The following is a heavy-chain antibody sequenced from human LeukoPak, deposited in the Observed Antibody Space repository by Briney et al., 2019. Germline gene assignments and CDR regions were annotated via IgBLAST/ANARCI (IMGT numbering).Heavy chain of an antibody. Sequence: AASVKVSCKASGYTFTSYYMHWVRQAPGQGLEWMGIINPSGGSTSYAQKFQGRVTMTRDTSTSTVYMELSSLRSEDTAVYYCAATTSITISGGYWGQGTLVTVSS. J-gene: IGHJ4*02. D-gene: IGHD3-3*01. CDR2: INPSGGST. CDR1: GYTFTSYY. CDR3: AATTSITISGGY. V-gene: IGHV1-46*01.